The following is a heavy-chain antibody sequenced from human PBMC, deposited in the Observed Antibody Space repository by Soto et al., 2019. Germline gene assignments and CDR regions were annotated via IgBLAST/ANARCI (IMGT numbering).Heavy chain of an antibody. D-gene: IGHD5-18*01. CDR2: IYPGDSDT. CDR1: GYTFTTYW. Sequence: PGESLKISCKGSGYTFTTYWIGWVRQMPGKGLEWMGIIYPGDSDTRYSPSFQGQVTISADKSISTAYLQWSSLKASDTAMYYCARSLGSSYKCYYYYGLDVWGQGTTVTISS. CDR3: ARSLGSSYKCYYYYGLDV. V-gene: IGHV5-51*01. J-gene: IGHJ6*02.